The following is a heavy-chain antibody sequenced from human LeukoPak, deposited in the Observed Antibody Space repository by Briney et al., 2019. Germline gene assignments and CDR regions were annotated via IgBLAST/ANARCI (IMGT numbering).Heavy chain of an antibody. CDR1: GYSISSGNY. Sequence: PSETLSLTCTVSGYSISSGNYWGWIRQPPGKGLEWMGSIDHSGSIYYNPSLKSRVNISVDTSKNQFSLKLSSVTAADTAVYYCARGRGSSGYPARARPKNPFDPWGQGTLVTVSS. J-gene: IGHJ5*02. CDR3: ARGRGSSGYPARARPKNPFDP. CDR2: IDHSGSI. V-gene: IGHV4-38-2*02. D-gene: IGHD6-19*01.